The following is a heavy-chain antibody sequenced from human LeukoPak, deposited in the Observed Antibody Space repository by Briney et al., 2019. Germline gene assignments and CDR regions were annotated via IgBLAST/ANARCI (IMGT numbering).Heavy chain of an antibody. J-gene: IGHJ4*02. V-gene: IGHV4-39*01. CDR2: IYYSGST. CDR1: GGSISSSSYY. D-gene: IGHD1-26*01. CDR3: ASNIVGATNFDY. Sequence: SETLSLTCTVSGGSISSSSYYWGWVRQPPGKGLGWVGSIYYSGSTYYNPSLKSRVTISVDTSKNQFSLKLSSVTAADTAVYYCASNIVGATNFDYWGQGTLVTVSS.